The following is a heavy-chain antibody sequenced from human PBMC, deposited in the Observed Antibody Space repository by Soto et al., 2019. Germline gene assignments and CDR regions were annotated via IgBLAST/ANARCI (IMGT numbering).Heavy chain of an antibody. CDR1: GFTFSSYT. Sequence: PGGSLRLSCAASGFTFSSYTIHWVRQAPGKGLEWVALILYDGGNKYYADSVKGGFTISRDNSKNTVYLQMNSLRAEDTAVYYCARDNGYSHGHGMDVWGQGTTVTV. D-gene: IGHD5-18*01. CDR3: ARDNGYSHGHGMDV. CDR2: ILYDGGNK. J-gene: IGHJ6*02. V-gene: IGHV3-30-3*01.